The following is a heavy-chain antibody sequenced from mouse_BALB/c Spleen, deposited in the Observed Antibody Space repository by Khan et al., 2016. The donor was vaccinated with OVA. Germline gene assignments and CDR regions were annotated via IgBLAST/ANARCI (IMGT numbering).Heavy chain of an antibody. Sequence: EVELVESGGDLVKPGGSLKLSCAASGFTFSNYGMSWVRQTPDKRLEWVATISSGGSYTYYPDSVKGRFTISRDNSKSTPNLQMRNLKNADTAMYYCSRLSYYYNSEGFAYWGQGTLVTVSA. CDR3: SRLSYYYNSEGFAY. CDR2: ISSGGSYT. V-gene: IGHV5-6*01. J-gene: IGHJ3*01. CDR1: GFTFSNYG. D-gene: IGHD1-1*01.